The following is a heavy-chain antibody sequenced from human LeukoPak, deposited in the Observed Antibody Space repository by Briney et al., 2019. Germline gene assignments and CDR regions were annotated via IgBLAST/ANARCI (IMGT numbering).Heavy chain of an antibody. CDR3: ARDPIVSVGDWYFDL. J-gene: IGHJ2*01. CDR1: GGSFSGYY. CDR2: IYHSGST. Sequence: PSETLSLTCAVYGGSFSGYYWSWIRQPPGKGLEWIRYIYHSGSTNYTNYNPSLKSRVTISVDTSKNQFSLKLSSVTAADTGVYYCARDPIVSVGDWYFDLWGRGTLVTVSS. V-gene: IGHV4-59*01. D-gene: IGHD3-16*02.